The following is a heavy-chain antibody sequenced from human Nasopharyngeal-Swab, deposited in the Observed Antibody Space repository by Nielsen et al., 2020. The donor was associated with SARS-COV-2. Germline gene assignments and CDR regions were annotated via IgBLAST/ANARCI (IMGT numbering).Heavy chain of an antibody. Sequence: SLKISCAASGFSFDDYAMHWVRQAPGKGLEWVSGISWNSGRIGYADSVKGRFTISRDNAKNSLFLQMNSLRAEDTALYYCARDGLDYDFWSAYFMDVWGTGTTVTVSS. V-gene: IGHV3-9*01. D-gene: IGHD3-3*01. CDR2: ISWNSGRI. J-gene: IGHJ6*04. CDR3: ARDGLDYDFWSAYFMDV. CDR1: GFSFDDYA.